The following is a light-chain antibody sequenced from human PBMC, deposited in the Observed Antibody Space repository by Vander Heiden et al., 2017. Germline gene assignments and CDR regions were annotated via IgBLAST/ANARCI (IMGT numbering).Light chain of an antibody. J-gene: IGKJ4*01. Sequence: EIVMTQSQATLSVSPGERVTLSCRASQSVNSKLAWYQQKPGQAPRLLIYGASTRATGIPARFSGSGSGTEFTLTISSLQSEDFAFYYCQQYNNWPPLTFGGGTKVEIK. CDR1: QSVNSK. V-gene: IGKV3-15*01. CDR3: QQYNNWPPLT. CDR2: GAS.